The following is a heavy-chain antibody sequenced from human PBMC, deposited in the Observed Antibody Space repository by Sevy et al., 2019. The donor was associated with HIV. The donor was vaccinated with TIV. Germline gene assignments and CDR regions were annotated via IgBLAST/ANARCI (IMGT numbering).Heavy chain of an antibody. CDR1: GFTFSAYW. J-gene: IGHJ4*02. D-gene: IGHD3-16*01. Sequence: GGSLRLSCAASGFTFSAYWMNWVRQAPGKGLEWVANIKSDGSDKHYVDSVEGQFTISRDNAKNSLYLQMTSLRVEATAVYYCAQETVGRFDSWGQGTLVTVSS. CDR3: AQETVGRFDS. CDR2: IKSDGSDK. V-gene: IGHV3-7*03.